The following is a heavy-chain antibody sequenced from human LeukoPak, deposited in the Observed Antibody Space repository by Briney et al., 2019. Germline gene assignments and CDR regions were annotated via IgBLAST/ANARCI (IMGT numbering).Heavy chain of an antibody. D-gene: IGHD1-14*01. J-gene: IGHJ5*02. CDR1: GFTFTNYG. CDR2: IYTSGST. V-gene: IGHV4-4*07. Sequence: GSLRLSCSASGFTFTNYGMSWVRQAPGKGLEWIGRIYTSGSTNYNPSLKSRVTMSVDTSKNQFSLKLSSVTAADTAVYYCAREAEEAVPFDPWGQGTLVTVSS. CDR3: AREAEEAVPFDP.